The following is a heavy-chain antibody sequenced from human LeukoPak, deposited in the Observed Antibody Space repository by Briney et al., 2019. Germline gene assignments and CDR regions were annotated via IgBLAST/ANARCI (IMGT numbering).Heavy chain of an antibody. CDR1: GGSISSGGYY. J-gene: IGHJ6*02. D-gene: IGHD4-4*01. CDR2: IYYSGST. CDR3: ARERSSNLKYYYYGMDV. Sequence: SQTLSLTCTVSGGSISSGGYYWSWIRQHPGKGLEWIGYIYYSGSTYYNPSLKSRVTISVDTSKNQFSLKLSSVTAADTAVYYCARERSSNLKYYYYGMDVWGQGTTVTVSS. V-gene: IGHV4-31*03.